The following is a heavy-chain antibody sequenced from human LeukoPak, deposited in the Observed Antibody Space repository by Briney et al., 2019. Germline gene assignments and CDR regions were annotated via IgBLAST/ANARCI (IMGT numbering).Heavy chain of an antibody. Sequence: SETLSLTCTVSGGSFNNYFWSWIRQPPGKGLEWIGYIYYSGSTRYNPSLKSRVTISVDTSKNHFSLKLSSVTAADTAVYYCARAPIGAYYFDYWGQGTLVTVSS. CDR1: GGSFNNYF. CDR3: ARAPIGAYYFDY. V-gene: IGHV4-59*13. CDR2: IYYSGST. D-gene: IGHD3-16*01. J-gene: IGHJ4*02.